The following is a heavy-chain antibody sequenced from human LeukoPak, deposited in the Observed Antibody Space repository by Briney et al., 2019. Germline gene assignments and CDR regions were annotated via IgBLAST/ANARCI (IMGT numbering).Heavy chain of an antibody. J-gene: IGHJ4*02. Sequence: GASVKVPCKASGYTFISYGISWVRQAPGQGLEWMGWISAYNGNTNYAQKLQGRVTMTTDTSTSTAYMELRSLRSDDTAVYYCARELRTPVDTAMVFDYWGQGTLVTVSS. CDR2: ISAYNGNT. CDR3: ARELRTPVDTAMVFDY. CDR1: GYTFISYG. D-gene: IGHD5-18*01. V-gene: IGHV1-18*01.